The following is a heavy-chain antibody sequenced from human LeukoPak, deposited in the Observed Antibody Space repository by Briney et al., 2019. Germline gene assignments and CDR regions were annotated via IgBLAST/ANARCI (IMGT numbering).Heavy chain of an antibody. CDR1: GGSISSHY. D-gene: IGHD2-2*02. Sequence: SETLSLTCTVSGGSISSHYWSWIRQPPGKGLEWIGYVSYSGSTNYNPSLKSRVTISVDTSKNQFSLKLSSVTAADTAVYYCARDRNSYCSSTSCYTGDAFDIWGQGTMVTVSS. CDR2: VSYSGST. CDR3: ARDRNSYCSSTSCYTGDAFDI. J-gene: IGHJ3*02. V-gene: IGHV4-59*11.